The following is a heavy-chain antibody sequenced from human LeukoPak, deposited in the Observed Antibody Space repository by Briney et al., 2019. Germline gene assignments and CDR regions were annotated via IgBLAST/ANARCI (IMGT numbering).Heavy chain of an antibody. CDR1: GGSFSGYY. D-gene: IGHD2-8*01. CDR2: INHSGST. J-gene: IGHJ6*03. V-gene: IGHV4-34*01. CDR3: ARARMVYAFYYYYYMDV. Sequence: SETLSLTCAVYGGSFSGYYWSWIRQPPGKGLEWIGEINHSGSTNYNPSLKSRVTISVDTSKNQFSLKLSSVTAADTAAYYCARARMVYAFYYYYYMDVWGKGTTVTVSS.